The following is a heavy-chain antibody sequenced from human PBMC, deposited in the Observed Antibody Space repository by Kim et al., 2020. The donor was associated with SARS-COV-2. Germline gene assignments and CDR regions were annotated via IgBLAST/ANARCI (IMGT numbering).Heavy chain of an antibody. V-gene: IGHV4-34*01. CDR3: ARVGYGSGSYLDY. Sequence: YNPYLKRRVTISVDTSKNQFSLKLSSVTAADTAVYYCARVGYGSGSYLDYWGQGTLVTVSS. D-gene: IGHD3-10*01. J-gene: IGHJ4*02.